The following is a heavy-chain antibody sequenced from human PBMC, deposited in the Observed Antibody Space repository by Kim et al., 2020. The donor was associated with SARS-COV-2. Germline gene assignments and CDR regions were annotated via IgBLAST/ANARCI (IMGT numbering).Heavy chain of an antibody. V-gene: IGHV3-23*01. CDR3: AKEGLWFSFAC. Sequence: GGSLRLSCAASGFTFSSYAMSWVRQAPGKGLEWVSAISGSGGRPYYADSVKGRFTISRDNSKNTLYLQMNSLRAEDTAVYYCAKEGLWFSFACWGQGTLVTVSS. D-gene: IGHD3-10*01. CDR1: GFTFSSYA. CDR2: ISGSGGRP. J-gene: IGHJ4*02.